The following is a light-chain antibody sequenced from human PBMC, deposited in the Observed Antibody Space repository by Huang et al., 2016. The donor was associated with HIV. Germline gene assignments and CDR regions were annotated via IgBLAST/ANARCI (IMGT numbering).Light chain of an antibody. CDR2: GAS. CDR1: QSVNSN. V-gene: IGKV3-15*01. CDR3: QQYNNWGT. J-gene: IGKJ1*01. Sequence: EIVMTQSPATVSVSPGERATLSCRAIQSVNSNLAWYQQKPGQGPRLLIYGASTRATGIPARFSGSGSGTEFTLTISSLQSEDSAVYYCQQYNNWGTFGQGTKVEIK.